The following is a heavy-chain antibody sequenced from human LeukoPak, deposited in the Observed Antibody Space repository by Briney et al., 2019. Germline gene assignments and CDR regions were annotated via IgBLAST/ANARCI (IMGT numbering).Heavy chain of an antibody. J-gene: IGHJ4*02. CDR3: AREVMVRGEYGFDY. Sequence: GGSLRLSCAASGFTFSSYSMNWVRQAPGKGLEWVSSISSSSSYIYYADSVKGRFTISRDNAKTSLYLQMNSLRAEETAVYYCAREVMVRGEYGFDYWGQGTLVTVSS. D-gene: IGHD3-10*01. V-gene: IGHV3-21*01. CDR2: ISSSSSYI. CDR1: GFTFSSYS.